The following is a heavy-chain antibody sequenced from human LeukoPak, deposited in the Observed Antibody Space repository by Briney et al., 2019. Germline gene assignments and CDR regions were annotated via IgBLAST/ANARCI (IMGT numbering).Heavy chain of an antibody. V-gene: IGHV1-69*06. CDR1: GGTFSSYA. CDR2: IIPIFGTA. Sequence: RASVKVSCKASGGTFSSYAISWVRQAPGQGLEWMGGIIPIFGTANYAQKFQGRVTITADKSTSTAYMELSSLRSEDTAVYYCAVRAISSPNDYWGQGTLVTVSS. CDR3: AVRAISSPNDY. D-gene: IGHD2-21*01. J-gene: IGHJ4*02.